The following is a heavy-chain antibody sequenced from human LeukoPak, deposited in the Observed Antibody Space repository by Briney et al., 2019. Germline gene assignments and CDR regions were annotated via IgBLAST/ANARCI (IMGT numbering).Heavy chain of an antibody. V-gene: IGHV3-11*01. CDR1: GFTFSDYY. D-gene: IGHD6-13*01. J-gene: IGHJ4*02. CDR2: ISSSGSTI. CDR3: ARRRGAAAGLYFDY. Sequence: PGGSLRLSCAASGFTFSDYYMSWLRQAPGKGLEWVSYISSSGSTIYYADSVKGRFTISRDNAKSSLYLQMNSLRAEDTAVYYCARRRGAAAGLYFDYWGQGTLVTVSS.